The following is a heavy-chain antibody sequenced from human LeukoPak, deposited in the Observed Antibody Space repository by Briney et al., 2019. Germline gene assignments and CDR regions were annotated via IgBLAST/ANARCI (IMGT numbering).Heavy chain of an antibody. D-gene: IGHD3-10*01. V-gene: IGHV4-34*01. Sequence: SETLSLTCAVYGGSFSGYYWSWIRQPPGKGLEWIGEINHSGSTNYNPSLKSRVTISVDTSKNQFSLKLSSVTAADTAVYYCARLLWFGIDEYYFDSWGQGTLVTVSS. CDR3: ARLLWFGIDEYYFDS. CDR2: INHSGST. J-gene: IGHJ4*02. CDR1: GGSFSGYY.